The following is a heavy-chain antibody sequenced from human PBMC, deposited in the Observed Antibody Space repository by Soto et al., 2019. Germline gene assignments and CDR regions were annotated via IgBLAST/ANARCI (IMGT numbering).Heavy chain of an antibody. CDR3: ARNKRFSTLIDV. CDR1: GYTFTSYG. Sequence: ASVKIFCKAPGYTFTSYGISWVRQAPGQGLEWMGWISAYNGNTNYAQKLQGRVTMTTDTSTSTAYKELRSLRSDDTAVYYCARNKRFSTLIDVWGQGSKVTVSS. J-gene: IGHJ6*02. CDR2: ISAYNGNT. V-gene: IGHV1-18*04. D-gene: IGHD3-3*01.